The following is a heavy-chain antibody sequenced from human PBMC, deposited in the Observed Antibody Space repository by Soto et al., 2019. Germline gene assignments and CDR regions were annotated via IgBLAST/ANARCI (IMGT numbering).Heavy chain of an antibody. Sequence: ASVKVSCKASGNTFTSYDINWVRQATGHGLEWMGWINPNSGNIGYAQKFQGRVTMTRDTAIRTAYMEVSRLRSDDTAVYYCARCRASGSDYHLDYCGKGTLVTVSS. CDR2: INPNSGNI. V-gene: IGHV1-8*01. J-gene: IGHJ4*02. D-gene: IGHD3-10*01. CDR3: ARCRASGSDYHLDY. CDR1: GNTFTSYD.